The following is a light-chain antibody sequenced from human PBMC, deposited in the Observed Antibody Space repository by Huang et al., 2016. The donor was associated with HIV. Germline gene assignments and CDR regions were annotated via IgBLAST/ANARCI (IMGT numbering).Light chain of an antibody. CDR1: PSVFN. J-gene: IGKJ5*01. CDR2: DAS. Sequence: ETVLIQSPDTLSLSPGERAILFCRASPSVFNLAWYQHKVGRAPRLLIYDASNRASGIPARFSGSGSGTDFTLTVNILEPEDSAVYYCQQRSAWPPITFGQGTRLEIK. CDR3: QQRSAWPPIT. V-gene: IGKV3-11*01.